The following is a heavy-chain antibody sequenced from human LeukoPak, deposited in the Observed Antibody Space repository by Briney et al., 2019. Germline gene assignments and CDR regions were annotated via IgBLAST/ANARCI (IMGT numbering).Heavy chain of an antibody. J-gene: IGHJ4*02. Sequence: GGSLRRSCAASGFTFSSHGMYWVRQAPGKGLEWVALIWYDGSKKNYADSVKGRFTISRDNSKNTLYLQMNSLRAEDTAVYYCARDISRGSLDYWGQGTLVTVSS. V-gene: IGHV3-33*01. D-gene: IGHD2-15*01. CDR3: ARDISRGSLDY. CDR2: IWYDGSKK. CDR1: GFTFSSHG.